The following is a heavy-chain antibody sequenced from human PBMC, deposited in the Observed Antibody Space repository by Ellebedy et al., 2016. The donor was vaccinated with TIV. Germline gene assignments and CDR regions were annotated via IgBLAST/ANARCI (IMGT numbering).Heavy chain of an antibody. Sequence: PGGSLRLSCAASGFTFSSYAMHWVRQAPGKGLEWVAVISYDGSNKYYADSVKGRFTISRDNSKNTLYLQMNSLRAEDTAVYYCARDPFRVAAAWFGMDVWGQGTMVTVSS. D-gene: IGHD6-13*01. CDR1: GFTFSSYA. J-gene: IGHJ6*02. V-gene: IGHV3-30*01. CDR2: ISYDGSNK. CDR3: ARDPFRVAAAWFGMDV.